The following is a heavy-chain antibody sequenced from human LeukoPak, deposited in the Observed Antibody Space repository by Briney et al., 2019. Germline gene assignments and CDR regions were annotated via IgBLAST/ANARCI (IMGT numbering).Heavy chain of an antibody. CDR3: ARGPLGRRGYSGYVTFDY. V-gene: IGHV1-69*05. D-gene: IGHD5-12*01. J-gene: IGHJ4*02. CDR1: GGTFSSYA. CDR2: IIPIFGTA. Sequence: SVKVSCTASGGTFSSYAIGWVRQAPGQGLEWMGRIIPIFGTANYAQKFQGRVTITTDESTSTAYMELSSLRSEDTAVYYCARGPLGRRGYSGYVTFDYWGQGTLVTVSS.